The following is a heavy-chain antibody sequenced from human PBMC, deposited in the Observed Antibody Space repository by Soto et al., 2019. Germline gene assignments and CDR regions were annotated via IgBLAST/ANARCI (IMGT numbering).Heavy chain of an antibody. CDR3: ASQIVVGPI. CDR2: ISYDGSNK. CDR1: GFTFSSYA. J-gene: IGHJ3*02. Sequence: GGSLRLSCAASGFTFSSYAMRWVRQAPGKGLEWVAVISYDGSNKYYADSVKGRFTISRDNSKNTLYLQMNSLRAEDTAVYYCASQIVVGPIWGQGTMVTVSS. D-gene: IGHD2-2*01. V-gene: IGHV3-30-3*01.